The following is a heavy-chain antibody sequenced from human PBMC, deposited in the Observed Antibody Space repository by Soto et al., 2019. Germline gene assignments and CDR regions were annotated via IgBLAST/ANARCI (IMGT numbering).Heavy chain of an antibody. Sequence: QPGGSLRLSCAASGFTFSSYAVHWVRQAPGKGLEWVAVISYDASNKYYGDSVKGRFIVSRDNSKNTLYLQMNSLRAEDTAVYYCARASSSGWYGDFDYWGQGTLVTVSS. D-gene: IGHD6-19*01. CDR3: ARASSSGWYGDFDY. V-gene: IGHV3-30-3*01. J-gene: IGHJ4*02. CDR1: GFTFSSYA. CDR2: ISYDASNK.